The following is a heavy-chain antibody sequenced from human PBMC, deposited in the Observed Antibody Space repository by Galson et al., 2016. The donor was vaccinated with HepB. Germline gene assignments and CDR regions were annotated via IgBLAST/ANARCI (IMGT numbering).Heavy chain of an antibody. Sequence: QSGAEVKKPGESLKISCKGSGYRFTTYWIGWVRQMPGKGLEWMGVIYPGDSNTRYSPSFQGQVTISVDKSISTAYLQWSSLKASDTAVYYCAREGRYCTSTSCYGYWYFDLWGRGTLVTVSS. CDR3: AREGRYCTSTSCYGYWYFDL. CDR2: IYPGDSNT. D-gene: IGHD2-2*01. V-gene: IGHV5-51*01. J-gene: IGHJ2*01. CDR1: GYRFTTYW.